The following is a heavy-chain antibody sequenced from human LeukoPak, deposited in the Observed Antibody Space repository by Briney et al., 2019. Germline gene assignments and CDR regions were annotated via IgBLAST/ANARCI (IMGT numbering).Heavy chain of an antibody. D-gene: IGHD6-25*01. CDR3: ARVKAAALPYCDY. V-gene: IGHV1-69*01. J-gene: IGHJ4*02. CDR1: GGTFSSYA. Sequence: GSSVKVSCKASGGTFSSYAISWVRQAPGQGLEWMGGIIPIFGTANYAQRFQGRVTITADESTSTAYMELSSLRSEDTAVYYCARVKAAALPYCDYWGQGTLVTVSS. CDR2: IIPIFGTA.